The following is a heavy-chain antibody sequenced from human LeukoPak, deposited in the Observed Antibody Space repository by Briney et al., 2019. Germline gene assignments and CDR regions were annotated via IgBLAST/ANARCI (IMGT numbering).Heavy chain of an antibody. Sequence: ASVKVSCKASGYTFTSYYMHWVRQAPGQGLEWMGIINPSGGSTSYAQKFQGRVTMTRDTSASTAYMELSSLRSEDTAVYYCAREALWFGHAFDIWGQGTLVTVSS. CDR1: GYTFTSYY. J-gene: IGHJ3*02. D-gene: IGHD3-10*01. CDR3: AREALWFGHAFDI. CDR2: INPSGGST. V-gene: IGHV1-46*01.